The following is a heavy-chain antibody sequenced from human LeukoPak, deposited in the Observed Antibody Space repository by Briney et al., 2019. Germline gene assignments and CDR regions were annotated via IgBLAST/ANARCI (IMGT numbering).Heavy chain of an antibody. CDR3: ARVAGYGPVTFDI. J-gene: IGHJ3*02. D-gene: IGHD4-17*01. Sequence: PGGSLRLSCAASGFTFSSYWMHWVRQAPGKGLVWVSRINTDGSSTSYADSVKGRFTISRDNAKNTLYLQMNSLRAEDTAVYYCARVAGYGPVTFDIWGQGTMVTVSS. CDR2: INTDGSST. CDR1: GFTFSSYW. V-gene: IGHV3-74*01.